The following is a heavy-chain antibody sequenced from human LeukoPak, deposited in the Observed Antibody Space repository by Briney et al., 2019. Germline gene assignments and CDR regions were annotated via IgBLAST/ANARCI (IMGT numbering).Heavy chain of an antibody. V-gene: IGHV1-69*11. Sequence: GASVKVSCKASGGTFSSYAISWVRQAPGQGLEWMGWIIPILGSANYAQSFQGRVTMTAVESTSTAYMELSSLRSEDTAVYYCATSSRTYSSTDYWGQGTLVTVSS. J-gene: IGHJ4*02. CDR3: ATSSRTYSSTDY. D-gene: IGHD6-13*01. CDR2: IIPILGSA. CDR1: GGTFSSYA.